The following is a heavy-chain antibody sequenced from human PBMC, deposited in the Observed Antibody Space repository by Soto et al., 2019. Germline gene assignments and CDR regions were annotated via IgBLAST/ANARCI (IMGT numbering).Heavy chain of an antibody. CDR1: EFTFSSYT. D-gene: IGHD3-16*01. V-gene: IGHV3-7*04. CDR2: VNQDASEK. CDR3: VRAVGGSAAY. J-gene: IGHJ4*02. Sequence: GGSLRLSCAASEFTFSSYTMYWVRQAPGTGLEWVANVNQDASEKYYVDSVKGRFTISRDNAESSLLLQMNSLRAEDTAVYYCVRAVGGSAAYWGQGTLVTVSS.